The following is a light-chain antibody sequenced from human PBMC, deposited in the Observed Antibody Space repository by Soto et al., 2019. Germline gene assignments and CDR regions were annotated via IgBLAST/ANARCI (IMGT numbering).Light chain of an antibody. Sequence: AIQLTQSPSSLSASVGDRVTITCRASQGISSAVAWYQQKPGKAPKLLIYDASSLESGVPSRFSGSGSGTDFTLTISSLQPEDFETYYCQQFILYPGLTFGGGTKVEIK. CDR1: QGISSA. CDR2: DAS. CDR3: QQFILYPGLT. V-gene: IGKV1-13*02. J-gene: IGKJ4*01.